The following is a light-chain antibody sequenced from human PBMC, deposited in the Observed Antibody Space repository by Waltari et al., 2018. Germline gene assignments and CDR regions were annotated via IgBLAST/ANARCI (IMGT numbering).Light chain of an antibody. CDR3: QSYDRSLSVV. J-gene: IGLJ2*01. Sequence: QSALTQPPSVSGAPGQRVTISCTGSGSNIAAGYDVQWYQQFPGTVPKLLLSGNNNRPAGVPDRFSASKTGTSASLAITGLQAEDEADYYCQSYDRSLSVVFGGGTKLTVL. CDR2: GNN. V-gene: IGLV1-40*01. CDR1: GSNIAAGYD.